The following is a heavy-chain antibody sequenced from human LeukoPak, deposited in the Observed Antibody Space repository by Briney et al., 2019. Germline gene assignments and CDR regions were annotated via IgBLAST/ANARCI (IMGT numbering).Heavy chain of an antibody. D-gene: IGHD6-13*01. Sequence: SETLSLTCAVSGVSISSYYWSWIRQPPGKGLEWIGDIYYSGSTNYNPSLKNRVTSSLDTSKNHFSLKLSSLTTADTAVDYCARIGRRRSSQADDWGQGTPVTVSS. CDR1: GVSISSYY. CDR3: ARIGRRRSSQADD. J-gene: IGHJ4*02. CDR2: IYYSGST. V-gene: IGHV4-59*08.